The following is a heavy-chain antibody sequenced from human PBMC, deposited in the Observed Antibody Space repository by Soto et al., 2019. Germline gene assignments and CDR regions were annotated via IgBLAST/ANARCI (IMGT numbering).Heavy chain of an antibody. CDR1: GGSISSGDYY. D-gene: IGHD6-13*01. CDR3: ARERPDGSRLAP. V-gene: IGHV4-30-4*01. CDR2: IYYSGST. Sequence: SETLSLTCSVSGGSISSGDYYWSWIRQPPGKGLEWIGYIYYSGSTYYNPSLKSRVTISVDTSKNQFSLKLSSVTAADTAVYYCARERPDGSRLAPWGQGTLVTVSS. J-gene: IGHJ5*02.